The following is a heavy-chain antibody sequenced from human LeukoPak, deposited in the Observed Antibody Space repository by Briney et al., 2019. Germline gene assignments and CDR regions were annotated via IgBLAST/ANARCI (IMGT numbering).Heavy chain of an antibody. V-gene: IGHV3-23*01. D-gene: IGHD5/OR15-5a*01. Sequence: GGSLRLSCAASGFTFDSYAMTWVRQAPGKGLEWVSVASGSGGSTHYADSVKGRFTISRDNSKNVLFLQMNSLKGEDTATYYCARGDSVYRYGDTYYFDYWGQGTLVTVSS. CDR3: ARGDSVYRYGDTYYFDY. CDR1: GFTFDSYA. J-gene: IGHJ4*02. CDR2: ASGSGGST.